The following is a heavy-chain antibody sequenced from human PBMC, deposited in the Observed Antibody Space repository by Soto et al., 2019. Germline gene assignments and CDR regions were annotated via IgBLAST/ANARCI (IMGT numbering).Heavy chain of an antibody. D-gene: IGHD3-22*01. J-gene: IGHJ4*02. Sequence: GASVKVSCKASGYTFTGYYMHWVRQAPGQGLEWMGWINPNSGGTNYAQKLQGRVTMTTDTSTSTAYMELRSLRSDDTAVYYCARDTYYYDSSGYYQSWGQGTLVTVSS. CDR1: GYTFTGYY. CDR2: INPNSGGT. V-gene: IGHV1-2*02. CDR3: ARDTYYYDSSGYYQS.